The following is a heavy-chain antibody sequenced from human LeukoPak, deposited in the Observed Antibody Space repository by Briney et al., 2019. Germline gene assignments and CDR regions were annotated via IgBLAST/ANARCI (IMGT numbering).Heavy chain of an antibody. CDR2: ISSSSSYI. V-gene: IGHV3-21*01. CDR1: GFTFSSYS. CDR3: ARDVDGALMDV. Sequence: GGSLRLSCAASGFTFSSYSMNWVRQAPGKGLEWVSSISSSSSYIYYADSVKGRFTISRDNAKNSLYLQMNSLRAEDTAVYYCARDVDGALMDVWGQGTTVTVSS. J-gene: IGHJ6*02. D-gene: IGHD2-21*01.